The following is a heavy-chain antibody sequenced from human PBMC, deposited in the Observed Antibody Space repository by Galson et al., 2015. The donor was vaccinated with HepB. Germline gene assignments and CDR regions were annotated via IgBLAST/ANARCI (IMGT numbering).Heavy chain of an antibody. CDR1: GFTFSSYA. CDR3: VKNPTPLLRYFNWLFGWFDP. CDR2: ISSNGGSA. D-gene: IGHD3-9*01. J-gene: IGHJ5*02. V-gene: IGHV3-64D*06. Sequence: SLRLSCAASGFTFSSYAMHWVRQAPGKGLEYVSAISSNGGSAYYADSVKGRFTISRDNSKNTLYLQMSSLRAEDTAVYYCVKNPTPLLRYFNWLFGWFDPWGQGTLVTVSS.